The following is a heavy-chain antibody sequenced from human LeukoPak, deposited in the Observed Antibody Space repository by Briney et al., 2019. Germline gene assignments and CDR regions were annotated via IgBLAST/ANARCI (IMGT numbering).Heavy chain of an antibody. CDR3: TTYTRGHY. V-gene: IGHV3-73*01. D-gene: IGHD6-19*01. CDR1: GFDFSGFD. Sequence: GGSLGLSCAASGFDFSGFDVHWVRQASGEGLEWIGRITTKTNNYATAYAASMKDRVTISRDDSKKAAYLQVNSLKTEDTAVYYCTTYTRGHYWGQGTLVTVSS. CDR2: ITTKTNNYAT. J-gene: IGHJ4*02.